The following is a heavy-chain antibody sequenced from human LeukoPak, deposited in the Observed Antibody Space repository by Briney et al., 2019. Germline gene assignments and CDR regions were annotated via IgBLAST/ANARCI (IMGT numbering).Heavy chain of an antibody. V-gene: IGHV3-30*18. Sequence: GGSLRLSCAASGFTFSRYGMHWVRQASGKGLEWVALISYDGSNKYYADSVKGRFTISRDNSKNTLYLQMNSLRPEDTAVYYCAKGDPYGSGSYPVDYWGQGTLVTVSS. D-gene: IGHD3-10*01. CDR1: GFTFSRYG. J-gene: IGHJ4*02. CDR2: ISYDGSNK. CDR3: AKGDPYGSGSYPVDY.